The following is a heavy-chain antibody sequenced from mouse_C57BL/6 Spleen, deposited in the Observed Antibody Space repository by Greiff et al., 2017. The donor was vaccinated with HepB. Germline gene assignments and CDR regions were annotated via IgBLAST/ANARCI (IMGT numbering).Heavy chain of an antibody. CDR1: GYSFTDYN. V-gene: IGHV1-39*01. Sequence: EVKLMESGPELVKPGASVKISCKASGYSFTDYNMNWVKQSNGKSLEWIGVINPNYGTTSYNQKFKGKATLTVDQSSSTAYMQLNSLTSEDSAVYYCAREKDGYGYAMDYWGQGTSVTVSS. D-gene: IGHD2-2*01. CDR3: AREKDGYGYAMDY. J-gene: IGHJ4*01. CDR2: INPNYGTT.